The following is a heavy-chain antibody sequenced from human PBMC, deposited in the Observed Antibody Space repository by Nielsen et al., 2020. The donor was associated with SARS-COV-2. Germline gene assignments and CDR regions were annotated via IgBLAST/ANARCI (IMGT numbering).Heavy chain of an antibody. CDR3: ARDGVVGSTNTFDV. Sequence: GESLKIACAGSGFTFSSYAMSWVRQAPGKGLTWVSHINFDGTGTSYADSVKGRFTISRDNAKNTVYLQMNSLRAEDTAVYYCARDGVVGSTNTFDVWGQGTVVTVSS. V-gene: IGHV3-74*01. D-gene: IGHD1-26*01. CDR2: INFDGTGT. CDR1: GFTFSSYA. J-gene: IGHJ3*01.